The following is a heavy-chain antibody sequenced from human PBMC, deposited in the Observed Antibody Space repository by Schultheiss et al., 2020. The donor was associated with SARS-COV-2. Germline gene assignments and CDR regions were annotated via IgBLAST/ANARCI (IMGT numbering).Heavy chain of an antibody. CDR3: ARNRGAGGLDWFDP. CDR2: ISASGGDT. D-gene: IGHD4-23*01. CDR1: GFTFNIYA. Sequence: GGSLRLSCAASGFTFNIYAMNWVRQAPGKGLEWVSGISASGGDTYYADSVKGRFTISRDNSKNTLSLQMNSLRAEDTAVYYCARNRGAGGLDWFDPWGQGTPVTVSS. V-gene: IGHV3-23*01. J-gene: IGHJ5*02.